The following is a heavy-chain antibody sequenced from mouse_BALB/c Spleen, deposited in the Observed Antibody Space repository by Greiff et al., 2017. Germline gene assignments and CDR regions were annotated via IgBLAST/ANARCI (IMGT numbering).Heavy chain of an antibody. J-gene: IGHJ3*01. CDR3: TRHAFAY. V-gene: IGHV5-6-4*01. CDR2: ISSGGSYT. CDR1: GFTFSSYT. Sequence: DVMLVESGGGLVKPGGSLKLSCAASGFTFSSYTMSWVRQTPEKRLEWVATISSGGSYTYYPDSVKGRFTISRDNAKNTLYLQMSSLKSEDTAMYYCTRHAFAYWGQGTLVTVSA.